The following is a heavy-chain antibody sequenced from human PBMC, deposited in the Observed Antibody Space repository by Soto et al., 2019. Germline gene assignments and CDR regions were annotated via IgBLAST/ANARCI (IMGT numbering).Heavy chain of an antibody. CDR2: IYSGGST. CDR1: GFTVSSNY. Sequence: EVQLVESGGGLVQPGGSLRLSCAASGFTVSSNYMSWVRQAPGKGLEWVSVIYSGGSTYYADSVKGRFTISRHNSKNTLYLQMNSLRAEDTAVYYCARVKWFGDELGVAPYYMDVWGKGTTVTVSS. J-gene: IGHJ6*03. D-gene: IGHD3-10*01. CDR3: ARVKWFGDELGVAPYYMDV. V-gene: IGHV3-53*04.